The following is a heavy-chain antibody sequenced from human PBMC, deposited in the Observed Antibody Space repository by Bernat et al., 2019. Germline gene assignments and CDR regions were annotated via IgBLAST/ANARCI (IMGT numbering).Heavy chain of an antibody. J-gene: IGHJ3*02. V-gene: IGHV2-26*01. CDR2: IFSNDEK. D-gene: IGHD3-22*01. CDR3: ARALYYDSSGYYYAFDI. CDR1: GFSLSNARMG. Sequence: QVTLKESGPVLVKPTETLTLTCTVSGFSLSNARMGVSWIRQPPGKALEWLAHIFSNDEKSYSTSLKSGLTISKDTSKSQVVLTMTNMDPVDTATYYCARALYYDSSGYYYAFDIWGQGTMVTVSS.